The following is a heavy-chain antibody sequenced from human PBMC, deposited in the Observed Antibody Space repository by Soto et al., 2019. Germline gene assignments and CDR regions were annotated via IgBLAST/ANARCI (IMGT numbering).Heavy chain of an antibody. CDR3: AHSPLSGCGELLH. J-gene: IGHJ4*02. Sequence: QITLKESGPTLVKPTQTLTLTCTFSGFSLSTSGVGVGWIRQPPGKALEWLALIYWDDVKRYSPSLKSRLTTSKHTSKDQLILTMTFTDPVDISTYLCAHSPLSGCGELLHLGQGTLVTVFS. D-gene: IGHD3-10*01. CDR1: GFSLSTSGVG. V-gene: IGHV2-5*02. CDR2: IYWDDVK.